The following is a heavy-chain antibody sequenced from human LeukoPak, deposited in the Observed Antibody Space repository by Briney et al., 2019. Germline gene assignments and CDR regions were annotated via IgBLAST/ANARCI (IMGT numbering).Heavy chain of an antibody. CDR2: INHSGIT. J-gene: IGHJ5*02. D-gene: IGHD6-6*01. CDR3: ARKGGGQLVNTRRWFDP. CDR1: GGSYRDYY. Sequence: PSETLSLTCGVYGGSYRDYYWSWIRQPPGKGLEWIGEINHSGITNYNPSLKSRVPIPLDTSKNPFSLKLRYVTAADTAVYYCARKGGGQLVNTRRWFDPWGQGTLVTVSS. V-gene: IGHV4-34*01.